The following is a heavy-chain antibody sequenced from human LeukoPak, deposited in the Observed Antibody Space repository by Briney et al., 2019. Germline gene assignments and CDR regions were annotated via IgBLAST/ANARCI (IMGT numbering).Heavy chain of an antibody. Sequence: GASVKVSCKASGYTFINYGISWVRQAPGQGLEWMGWISAYNGNTNYAQKFQGRVTMTTDTSTSTAYMELRSLRSDDTAVYYCARVYTSGHGLRWFEPWGQGTLVTVSS. D-gene: IGHD6-19*01. CDR2: ISAYNGNT. CDR3: ARVYTSGHGLRWFEP. V-gene: IGHV1-18*01. CDR1: GYTFINYG. J-gene: IGHJ5*02.